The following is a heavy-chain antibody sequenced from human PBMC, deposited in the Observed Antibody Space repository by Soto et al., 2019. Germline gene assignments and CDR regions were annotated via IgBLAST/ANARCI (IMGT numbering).Heavy chain of an antibody. J-gene: IGHJ6*03. CDR2: IIPILGIA. D-gene: IGHD6-13*01. CDR3: ARAAAAGTGYYYYYMDV. CDR1: GGTFSSYT. V-gene: IGHV1-69*02. Sequence: ASVKVSCKASGGTFSSYTISWVRQAPGQGLEWMGRIIPILGIANYAQKFQGRVTITADKSTSTAYMELSSLRSEDTAVYYCARAAAAGTGYYYYYMDVWGKGTTVTVSS.